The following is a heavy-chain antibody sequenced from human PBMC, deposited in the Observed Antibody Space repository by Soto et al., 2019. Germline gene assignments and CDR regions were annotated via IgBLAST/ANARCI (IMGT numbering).Heavy chain of an antibody. J-gene: IGHJ4*02. V-gene: IGHV4-34*01. CDR3: EYCGGDCYTAFDY. Sequence: SEXRSLACAVYGVSFIDHYCSWLRQPPGKGLEWIGEINHSGSTKYNPSLESRVTVLVETSKNEFSLKMSSVTAADTAVYYCEYCGGDCYTAFDYWGQGTLVTVSS. CDR1: GVSFIDHY. D-gene: IGHD2-21*02. CDR2: INHSGST.